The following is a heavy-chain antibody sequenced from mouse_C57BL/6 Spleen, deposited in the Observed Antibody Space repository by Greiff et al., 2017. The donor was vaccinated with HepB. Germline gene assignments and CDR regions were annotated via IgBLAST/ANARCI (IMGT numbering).Heavy chain of an antibody. J-gene: IGHJ4*01. D-gene: IGHD1-1*01. CDR1: GYTFTSYW. CDR3: ARRYYGSSYGDYAMDY. V-gene: IGHV1-50*01. Sequence: QVQLQQPGAELVKPGASVKLSCKASGYTFTSYWMQWVKQRPGQGLEWIGEIDPSDSYTNYNQKFKGKATLTVDTSSSTAYMQLRSLTSEDSAVYYGARRYYGSSYGDYAMDYWGQGTSVTVSS. CDR2: IDPSDSYT.